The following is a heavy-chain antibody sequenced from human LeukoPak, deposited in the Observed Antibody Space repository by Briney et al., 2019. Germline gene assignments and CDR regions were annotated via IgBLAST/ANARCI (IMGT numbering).Heavy chain of an antibody. V-gene: IGHV1-18*01. CDR2: ISPYNGRT. CDR1: GYTFVTYG. J-gene: IGHJ4*02. D-gene: IGHD1-26*01. Sequence: ASVKVACKASGYTFVTYGINWMRQASGQGLEWMAWISPYNGRTDYAPKFQDRVTLTTDTSTATVFMELRDLTSDDTAQYYCARGGGGSPWSDYWGQGTLVTVSS. CDR3: ARGGGGSPWSDY.